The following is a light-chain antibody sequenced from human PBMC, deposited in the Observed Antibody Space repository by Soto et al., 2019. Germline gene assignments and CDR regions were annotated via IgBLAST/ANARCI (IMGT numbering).Light chain of an antibody. J-gene: IGKJ2*01. CDR1: QSVSSAY. V-gene: IGKV3-20*01. CDR2: GAS. CDR3: QHYGSSYT. Sequence: EIVLTQSPGTLSLSPGERATLSCRASQSVSSAYLAWYQQKPRQAPRLLIYGASSRTTGIPDRFSGSGSGTDFTLTISRLEPEDFAVYYCQHYGSSYTFGQGTKLEIK.